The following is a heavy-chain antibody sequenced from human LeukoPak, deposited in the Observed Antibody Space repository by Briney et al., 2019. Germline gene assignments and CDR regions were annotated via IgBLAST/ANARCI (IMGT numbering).Heavy chain of an antibody. Sequence: SETLSLTYSVSGDSISTYSWSWIRQTPGKGLEWIGHVSYNGRTDYNPSLRNRATISLGTSRTQFSLTLSSMTPADTAVYYCAREHGSWSYRYYFFVELWGKGTAVSVSS. CDR1: GDSISTYS. CDR3: AREHGSWSYRYYFFVEL. D-gene: IGHD4-11*01. CDR2: VSYNGRT. J-gene: IGHJ6*03. V-gene: IGHV4-59*01.